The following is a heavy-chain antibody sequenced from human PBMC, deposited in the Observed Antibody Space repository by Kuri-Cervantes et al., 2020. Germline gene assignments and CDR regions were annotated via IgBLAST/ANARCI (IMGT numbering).Heavy chain of an antibody. CDR2: IGTAGDT. V-gene: IGHV3-13*01. J-gene: IGHJ6*02. CDR3: ARDAHGMDV. Sequence: GESLKISCAASGFPFSSYDVHWARRATGKGREWVSAIGTAGDTYYPGSVKGRFTISRENAKNSLYLQMNSLRAGDTAVYYCARDAHGMDVWGQGTTVTVSS. CDR1: GFPFSSYD.